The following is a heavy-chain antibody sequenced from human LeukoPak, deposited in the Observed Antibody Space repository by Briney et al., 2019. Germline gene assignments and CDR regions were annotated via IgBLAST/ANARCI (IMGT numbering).Heavy chain of an antibody. CDR2: INHSGAT. J-gene: IGHJ2*01. V-gene: IGHV4-34*01. Sequence: SETLSLTCAVYGESFSGCYWSWIRQPPGKGLEWIGEINHSGATYYNPSLKSRVTISVDTSKNQFSLKLSSVTAADTGVYYCATARDGDYWYFDLWGRGTLVTVSS. D-gene: IGHD2-21*01. CDR1: GESFSGCY. CDR3: ATARDGDYWYFDL.